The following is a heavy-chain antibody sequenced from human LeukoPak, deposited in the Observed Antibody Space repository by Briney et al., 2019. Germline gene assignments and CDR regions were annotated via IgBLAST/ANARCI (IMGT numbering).Heavy chain of an antibody. CDR3: ARGPPYYYGSGSPPFDP. CDR2: IYSGGST. D-gene: IGHD3-10*01. J-gene: IGHJ5*02. CDR1: GFTFSSDS. V-gene: IGHV3-66*01. Sequence: GRSLRLSCAASGFTFSSDSMNWVRQAPGKGLEWVSVIYSGGSTYYADSVKGRFTISRDNSKNTLYLQMNSLRAEDTAVYYCARGPPYYYGSGSPPFDPWGQGTLVTVSS.